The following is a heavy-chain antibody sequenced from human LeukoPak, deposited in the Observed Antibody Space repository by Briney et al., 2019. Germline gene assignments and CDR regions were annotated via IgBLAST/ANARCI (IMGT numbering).Heavy chain of an antibody. V-gene: IGHV3-53*01. CDR1: GFPFSKAW. Sequence: GGSLRLSCAGSGFPFSKAWMSWVRQAPGEGLEWISIISSGGDTYYADSVKGRFTISRDNSKNTLDLQMSSLRAEDTAVYYCAKGVGGYYFDYWGQGTLVTVSS. J-gene: IGHJ4*02. CDR2: ISSGGDT. CDR3: AKGVGGYYFDY. D-gene: IGHD2-15*01.